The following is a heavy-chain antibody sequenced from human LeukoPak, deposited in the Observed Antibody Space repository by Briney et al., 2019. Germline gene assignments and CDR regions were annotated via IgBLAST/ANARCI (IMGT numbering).Heavy chain of an antibody. CDR2: IYYSGST. J-gene: IGHJ4*02. V-gene: IGHV4-30-4*08. CDR3: ARDSSGSYPLLFDY. Sequence: PSQTLSLTCTVSGGSISSGDYYWSWIRRPPGKGLEWIGYIYYSGSTYYNPSLKSRVTISVDTSKNQFSLKLSSVTAADTAVYYCARDSSGSYPLLFDYWGQGTLVTVSS. D-gene: IGHD1-26*01. CDR1: GGSISSGDYY.